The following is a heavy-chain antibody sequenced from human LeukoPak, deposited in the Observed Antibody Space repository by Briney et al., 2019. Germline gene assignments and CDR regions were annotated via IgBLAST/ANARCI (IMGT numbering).Heavy chain of an antibody. V-gene: IGHV3-66*01. CDR3: ARGTGLWYGDY. D-gene: IGHD6-13*01. J-gene: IGHJ4*02. Sequence: GGSLRLSCAASGFTVSSNYMSWVRQAPGKGLEWVSVIYSGGFTYYVDSVKGRFTISRDNSKNTLYLQMNSLRAEDTAVYSCARGTGLWYGDYWGQGTLVTVSS. CDR1: GFTVSSNY. CDR2: IYSGGFT.